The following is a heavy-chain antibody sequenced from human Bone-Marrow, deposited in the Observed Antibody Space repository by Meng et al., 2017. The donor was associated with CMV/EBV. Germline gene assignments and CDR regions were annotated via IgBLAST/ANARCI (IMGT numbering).Heavy chain of an antibody. D-gene: IGHD3-10*01. CDR1: GYMFSGYS. J-gene: IGHJ3*02. CDR2: INSNSGDT. Sequence: ASVKVSCKASGYMFSGYSVHWVRQAPGQGLEWMGWINSNSGDTNYAQKFQGRVTMARDTSISTAYMELSRLRSDDTAVYYCARIMIRGVINDAFDIWGQGTMVTVSS. CDR3: ARIMIRGVINDAFDI. V-gene: IGHV1-2*02.